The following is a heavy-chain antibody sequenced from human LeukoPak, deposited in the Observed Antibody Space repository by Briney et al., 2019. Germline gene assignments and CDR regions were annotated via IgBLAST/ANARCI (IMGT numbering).Heavy chain of an antibody. CDR2: ISAYNGNT. D-gene: IGHD3-3*01. V-gene: IGHV1-18*01. Sequence: ASVKVSCKASGYTFTSYGISWVRQAPGQGLEWMGWISAYNGNTNYAQKLQGRVTMTTDTSTSTAYMELRSLRSDDTAVYYCARAYFRIFGVVSRSMDVWGQGTTVTVSS. CDR3: ARAYFRIFGVVSRSMDV. J-gene: IGHJ6*02. CDR1: GYTFTSYG.